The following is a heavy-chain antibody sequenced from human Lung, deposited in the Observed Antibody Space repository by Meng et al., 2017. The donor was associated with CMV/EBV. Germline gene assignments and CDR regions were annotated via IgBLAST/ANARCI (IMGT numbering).Heavy chain of an antibody. CDR2: ISYDGSNK. D-gene: IGHD1-26*01. Sequence: GESXKISCAASGFTFSSYAMHWVRQAPGKGLEWVAVISYDGSNKYYADSVKGRFTISRDNSKNTLYLQMNSLRAEDTAVYYCARERRMGGSYFVLDDWGQGXLVTVSS. CDR3: ARERRMGGSYFVLDD. V-gene: IGHV3-30*04. CDR1: GFTFSSYA. J-gene: IGHJ4*02.